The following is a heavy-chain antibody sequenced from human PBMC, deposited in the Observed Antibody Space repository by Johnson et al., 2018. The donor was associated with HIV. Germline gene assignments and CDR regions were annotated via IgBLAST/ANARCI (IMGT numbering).Heavy chain of an antibody. CDR2: ISYDGSNN. CDR3: ARNQGRRNYYDAFDI. Sequence: QMYLVESGGGVVQPGRSLRLSCAASGFTFSSYAIHWVRQAPGKGLQWVAIISYDGSNNYYADSVKGRFTISRDNSKNTLYLQMNSLRAEDTAVYYCARNQGRRNYYDAFDIWGQGTMVTVSS. V-gene: IGHV3-30*04. CDR1: GFTFSSYA. D-gene: IGHD1-7*01. J-gene: IGHJ3*02.